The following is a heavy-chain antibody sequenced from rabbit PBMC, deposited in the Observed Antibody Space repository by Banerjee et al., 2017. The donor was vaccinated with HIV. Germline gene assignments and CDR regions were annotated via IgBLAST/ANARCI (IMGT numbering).Heavy chain of an antibody. Sequence: QSLEESGGDLVKPGASLTLTCTASGFSFSSSYYMCWVRQAPGKGLEWIACIYTGSSGSTYYASWAKGRFTISKTSSTTVTLQMTSLTAADTATYFCARGGIVVAGALNLWGPGTLVTVS. CDR2: IYTGSSGST. V-gene: IGHV1S40*01. D-gene: IGHD4-1*01. CDR3: ARGGIVVAGALNL. J-gene: IGHJ4*01. CDR1: GFSFSSSYY.